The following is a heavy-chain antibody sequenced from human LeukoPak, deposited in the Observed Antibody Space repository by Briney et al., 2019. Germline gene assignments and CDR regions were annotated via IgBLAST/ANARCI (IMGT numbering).Heavy chain of an antibody. Sequence: SETLSLTCAVYGGSFSGYYWSWIRQPAGKGLEWIGEINHSGSTNYNPSLKSRVTISVDTSKNQFSLKLSSVTAADTAVYYCARTYDSRTKIAFDIWGQGTMVTVSS. D-gene: IGHD3-22*01. CDR3: ARTYDSRTKIAFDI. V-gene: IGHV4-34*01. CDR1: GGSFSGYY. J-gene: IGHJ3*02. CDR2: INHSGST.